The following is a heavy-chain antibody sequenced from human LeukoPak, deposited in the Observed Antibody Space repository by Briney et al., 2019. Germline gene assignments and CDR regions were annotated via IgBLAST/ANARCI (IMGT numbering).Heavy chain of an antibody. V-gene: IGHV4-59*01. J-gene: IGHJ6*02. CDR2: PNYSGGT. CDR3: ARDRRVRGVMFYGMDV. D-gene: IGHD3-10*01. Sequence: SETLSLTGTVSGGTIDSNYWSWIRHPPGKGLKGMGCPNYSGGTNYNPSLKSRVTISVDTSKNQFSLKLRSGTAADAAVYYCARDRRVRGVMFYGMDVWGQGTAVTVSS. CDR1: GGTIDSNY.